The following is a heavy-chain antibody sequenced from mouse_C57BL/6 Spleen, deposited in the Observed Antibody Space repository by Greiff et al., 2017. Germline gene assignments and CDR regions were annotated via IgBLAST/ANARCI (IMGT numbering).Heavy chain of an antibody. CDR2: IWSGGST. V-gene: IGHV2-2*01. J-gene: IGHJ1*03. CDR3: ARMNYYGSLWYVDV. CDR1: GFSLTSYG. Sequence: VQVVESGPGLVQPSQSLSITCTVSGFSLTSYGVHWVRQSPGKGLEWLGVIWSGGSTDYNAAFISRLSISKDNSKSQVFFKMNSLQADDTAIYYCARMNYYGSLWYVDVWGTGTTVTVSS. D-gene: IGHD1-1*01.